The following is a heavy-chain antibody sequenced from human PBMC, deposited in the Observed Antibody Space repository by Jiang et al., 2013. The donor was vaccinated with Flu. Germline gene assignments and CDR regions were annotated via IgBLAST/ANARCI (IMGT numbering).Heavy chain of an antibody. CDR3: ARENVVIAIPPAFRGGMDV. Sequence: QLLESGAEVKKPGASAKASCKASGYTFTRYYIHWVRQAPGQGLEWMGIINPSGGTTSYAQKFQGRVTMTRDTSTSTVYMELSSLRSEDTAAYYCARENVVIAIPPAFRGGMDVWGQGTTVTVSS. D-gene: IGHD2-21*01. J-gene: IGHJ6*02. V-gene: IGHV1-46*01. CDR1: GYTFTRYY. CDR2: INPSGGTT.